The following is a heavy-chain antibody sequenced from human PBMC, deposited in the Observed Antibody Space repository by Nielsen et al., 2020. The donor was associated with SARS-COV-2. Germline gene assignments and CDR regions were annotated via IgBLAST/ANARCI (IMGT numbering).Heavy chain of an antibody. CDR1: GYSFTSYD. CDR3: ARGGSIPARPLDY. D-gene: IGHD6-6*01. J-gene: IGHJ4*02. V-gene: IGHV1-46*01. Sequence: ASVKVSCKASGYSFTSYDMHWVRQAPGQGLEWMGVIYPSVGSTIYAQKFQGRVSMTRDTSISTAYMEVTRLRSDDTAVYYCARGGSIPARPLDYWGLGTLVTVSS. CDR2: IYPSVGST.